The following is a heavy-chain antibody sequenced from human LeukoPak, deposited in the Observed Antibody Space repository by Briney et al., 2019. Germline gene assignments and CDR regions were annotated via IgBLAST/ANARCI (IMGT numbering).Heavy chain of an antibody. CDR3: AKDKGYYSDSSGYYALILDY. V-gene: IGHV3-43*02. D-gene: IGHD3-22*01. Sequence: PGGSLRLSCAASGFTFDDYAMHWVRQAPGKGLEWVSLISGDGGSTYYADSVKGRFTISRDNSKNSLYLQMNSLRTEDTALYYCAKDKGYYSDSSGYYALILDYWGQGTLVTVSS. CDR1: GFTFDDYA. CDR2: ISGDGGST. J-gene: IGHJ4*02.